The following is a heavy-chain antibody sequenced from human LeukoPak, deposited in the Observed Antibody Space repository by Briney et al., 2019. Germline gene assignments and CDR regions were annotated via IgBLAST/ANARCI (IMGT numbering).Heavy chain of an antibody. CDR2: ISYDGTNK. CDR1: RFTFSRYG. D-gene: IGHD2-15*01. J-gene: IGHJ6*03. V-gene: IGHV3-30*18. CDR3: VKDQAYCTGGNCYYYFYYLDV. Sequence: GRSLRRSCTASRFTFSRYGMHWVRQAPGKGLEWVAVISYDGTNKYYSDSVKGRFTISRDNSKNTLYLQMNSVRAEDTAVYYCVKDQAYCTGGNCYYYFYYLDVWGKGTTVTVSS.